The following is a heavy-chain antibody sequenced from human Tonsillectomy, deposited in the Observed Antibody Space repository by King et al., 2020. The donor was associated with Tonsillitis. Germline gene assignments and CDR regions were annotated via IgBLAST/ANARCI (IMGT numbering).Heavy chain of an antibody. CDR3: AGAGGEVTAYYYYGMDV. CDR2: INWNGGST. V-gene: IGHV3-20*01. Sequence: VQLVESGGGVVRPGGSLRLSCAASGFTFDDYGMSWVRQAPGKGLEWVSGINWNGGSTGYADSVKGRFTISRDNAKNSLYLQMNSLRAEDTALYHCAGAGGEVTAYYYYGMDVWGQGTTVTVSS. J-gene: IGHJ6*02. CDR1: GFTFDDYG. D-gene: IGHD2-21*02.